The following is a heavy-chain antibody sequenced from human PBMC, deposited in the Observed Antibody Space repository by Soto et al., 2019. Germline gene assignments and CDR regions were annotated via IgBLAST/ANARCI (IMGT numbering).Heavy chain of an antibody. Sequence: SETLSLTCTVSGGSISSYYWSWIRQPPGKGLEWIGYIYYSGSTNYNPSLKSRVTISVDTSKNQFSLKLSSVTAADTAVYYCARGRQLVNYYYYGMDVWGQGTTVTVSS. V-gene: IGHV4-59*01. CDR3: ARGRQLVNYYYYGMDV. CDR1: GGSISSYY. J-gene: IGHJ6*02. CDR2: IYYSGST. D-gene: IGHD6-13*01.